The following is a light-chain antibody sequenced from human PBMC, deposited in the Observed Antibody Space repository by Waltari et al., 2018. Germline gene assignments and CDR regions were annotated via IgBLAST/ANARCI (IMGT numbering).Light chain of an antibody. CDR3: TSYASSSTLV. CDR1: SSDVGGYTY. CDR2: DVG. Sequence: QSALTQPASVSGSPGQSITISCTGISSDVGGYTYVSWYQQHPGKAPKVMIYDVGYRPSGVSSRFSGSKSGNTASLTISGLQAEDEADYYCTSYASSSTLVFGGGTKLTVL. V-gene: IGLV2-14*03. J-gene: IGLJ2*01.